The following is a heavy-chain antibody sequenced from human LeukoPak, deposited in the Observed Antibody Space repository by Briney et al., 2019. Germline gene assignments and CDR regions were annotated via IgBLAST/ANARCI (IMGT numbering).Heavy chain of an antibody. V-gene: IGHV4-34*01. J-gene: IGHJ4*02. CDR1: GFTFRSYA. CDR3: AREGGPYRPLDY. Sequence: GSLRLSCAASGFTFRSYAMNWVRQPPGKGLEWIGEVNLQGSTNYNPSLMGRVAISVDTSENHISLQLTSVTAADTAVYYCAREGGPYRPLDYSGQGALVTVSS. CDR2: VNLQGST.